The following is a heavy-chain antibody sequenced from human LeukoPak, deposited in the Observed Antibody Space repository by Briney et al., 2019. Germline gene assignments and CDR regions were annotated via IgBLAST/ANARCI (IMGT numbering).Heavy chain of an antibody. V-gene: IGHV3-7*03. Sequence: GGSLRLSCAASGFTFSSYWVNWARQAPGKGLEWVASINHNGNVNYYVDSVKGRFTISRDNAKNSLYLQMSNLRAEDTAVYFRARGGGLDVWGQGATVTVSS. CDR3: ARGGGLDV. CDR1: GFTFSSYW. J-gene: IGHJ6*02. CDR2: INHNGNVN. D-gene: IGHD3-16*01.